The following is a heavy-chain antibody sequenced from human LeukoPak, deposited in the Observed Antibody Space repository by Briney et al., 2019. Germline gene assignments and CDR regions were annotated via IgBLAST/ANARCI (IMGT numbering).Heavy chain of an antibody. CDR1: GFIFDDYA. CDR2: ISWNSGSI. Sequence: GRSLRLSCAASGFIFDDYAMHWVRQAPGKGLEWVSGISWNSGSIGYADSVKGRFTISRDNAKNSLYLQMNSLRAEDTALYYCAKDSDYDLTSGFDYWGQGTLVTVSS. V-gene: IGHV3-9*01. CDR3: AKDSDYDLTSGFDY. J-gene: IGHJ4*02. D-gene: IGHD4-17*01.